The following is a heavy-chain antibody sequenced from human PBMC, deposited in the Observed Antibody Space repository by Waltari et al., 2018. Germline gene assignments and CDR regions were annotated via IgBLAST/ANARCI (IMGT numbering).Heavy chain of an antibody. CDR2: LYHAGNT. J-gene: IGHJ6*02. CDR1: GFNVSRYY. CDR3: ARGNTKYGMDV. Sequence: EVQLVESGGHLIQPGGSLSVSCAASGFNVSRYYMNWGRQAPGKGLEWVSILYHAGNTYYADPVKGRFTFSRDNSKNTLYLQMNSLRAEDTAVYYCARGNTKYGMDVWGPGTTVTVSS. D-gene: IGHD2-8*01. V-gene: IGHV3-53*01.